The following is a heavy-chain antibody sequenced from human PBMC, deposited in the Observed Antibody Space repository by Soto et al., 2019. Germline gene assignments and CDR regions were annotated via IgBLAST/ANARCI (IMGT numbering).Heavy chain of an antibody. CDR3: AKTLYYYDSSGYQ. V-gene: IGHV3-23*01. J-gene: IGHJ4*02. D-gene: IGHD3-22*01. Sequence: GGSLRLSCAASGFTFSNYAMTWVRQAPGRGLEWVSSISGSGGSTYYADAVKGRFTISRDNSKNTLYLQMNSLRAEDTAVYYCAKTLYYYDSSGYQWGQGTLVTVSS. CDR2: ISGSGGST. CDR1: GFTFSNYA.